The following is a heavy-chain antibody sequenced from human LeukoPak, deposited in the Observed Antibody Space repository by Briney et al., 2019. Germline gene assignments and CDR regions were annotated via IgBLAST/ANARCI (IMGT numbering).Heavy chain of an antibody. D-gene: IGHD3-3*01. CDR2: FDPEDGET. J-gene: IGHJ5*02. V-gene: IGHV1-24*01. Sequence: ASVNVSCKVSGYTLTELSMHWVRQAPGKGLEWMGGFDPEDGETIYAQKFQGRVAMTEDTSTDTAYMELSSLRSEDTAVYYCAAITIYNWFDPWRQGTLATVSS. CDR3: AAITIYNWFDP. CDR1: GYTLTELS.